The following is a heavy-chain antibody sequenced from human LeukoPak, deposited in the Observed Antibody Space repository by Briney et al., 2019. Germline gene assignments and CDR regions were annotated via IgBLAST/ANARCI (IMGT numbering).Heavy chain of an antibody. CDR1: GGSISSSSYY. Sequence: PSETLSLTCTVSGGSISSSSYYWGWIRQPPGKGLEWIGSIYYSGSTYYDPSLKSRVTISVDTSKNQFSLKLSSVTAADTAVYYCARHVRKYYYDSSGYYSLGQFDYWGQGTLVTVSS. V-gene: IGHV4-39*01. D-gene: IGHD3-22*01. J-gene: IGHJ4*02. CDR3: ARHVRKYYYDSSGYYSLGQFDY. CDR2: IYYSGST.